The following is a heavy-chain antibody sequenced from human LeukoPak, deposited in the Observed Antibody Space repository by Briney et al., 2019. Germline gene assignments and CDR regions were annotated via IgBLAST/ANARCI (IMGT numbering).Heavy chain of an antibody. CDR1: GFTFRSYG. Sequence: GSLRLSCAASGFTFRSYGMHWVRQAPGKGLEWVAVISYDGSNKFYADSVKGRFTISRDNSKNTVYLQMNSLRDEDTAVYYCAKSAVTSSLILEDSWGQGTLVTVCS. J-gene: IGHJ4*02. D-gene: IGHD3-3*01. CDR3: AKSAVTSSLILEDS. CDR2: ISYDGSNK. V-gene: IGHV3-30*18.